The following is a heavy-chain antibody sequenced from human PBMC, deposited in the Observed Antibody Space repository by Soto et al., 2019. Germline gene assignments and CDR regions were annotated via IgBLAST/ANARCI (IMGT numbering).Heavy chain of an antibody. D-gene: IGHD3-22*01. CDR1: GFIFSEYS. CDR2: ISGSSSHM. Sequence: LRLSCKASGFIFSEYSMSWVRQAPGKGLEWVSSISGSSSHMYYADSLKGRFTISRDNAKNSLYLQMSGLRAEDAAVYFCAKYTHYSDRSAYHPPYYYDFWGQGILVTVSS. J-gene: IGHJ4*02. CDR3: AKYTHYSDRSAYHPPYYYDF. V-gene: IGHV3-21*01.